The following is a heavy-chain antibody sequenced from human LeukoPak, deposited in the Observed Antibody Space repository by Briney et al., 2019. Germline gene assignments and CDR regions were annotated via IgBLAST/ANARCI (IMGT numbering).Heavy chain of an antibody. CDR2: ISGFDDDT. J-gene: IGHJ4*02. CDR3: TRAPPGMTMMTDY. D-gene: IGHD3-22*01. CDR1: GYNFSKHG. V-gene: IGHV1-18*01. Sequence: ASVKVSCKASGYNFSKHGISWVRQAPGQGLEWMGWISGFDDDTNYAQRLQGRVTMTTDTSTSVAYMELRSLTSDDTAVYYCTRAPPGMTMMTDYWGQGTLVTVSS.